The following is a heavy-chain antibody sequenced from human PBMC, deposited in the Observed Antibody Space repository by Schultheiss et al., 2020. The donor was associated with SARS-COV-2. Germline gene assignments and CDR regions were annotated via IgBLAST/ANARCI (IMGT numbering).Heavy chain of an antibody. Sequence: SETLSLTCTVSGGSISSYYWSWIRQPPGKGLEWIGYIYYSGSTNYNPSLKSRVTISVDTSKNQFSPKLSSVTAADTAVYYCARDVYGDYFDYWGQGTLVTVSS. J-gene: IGHJ4*02. D-gene: IGHD4-17*01. V-gene: IGHV4-59*01. CDR3: ARDVYGDYFDY. CDR2: IYYSGST. CDR1: GGSISSYY.